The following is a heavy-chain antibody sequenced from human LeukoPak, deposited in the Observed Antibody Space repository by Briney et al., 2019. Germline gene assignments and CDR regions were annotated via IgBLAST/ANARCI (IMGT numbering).Heavy chain of an antibody. CDR1: RFSFSYFS. Sequence: GGSLRLSCAASRFSFSYFSMNWFRQAPGKGLEWLAFIRYDGSDSYYADSVKGRFTISRDNSKKTLYLQMDSLRTEDTAFYYCALIGVVIPPDTYDVWGQGTLVTVSS. V-gene: IGHV3-30*02. J-gene: IGHJ3*01. CDR2: IRYDGSDS. D-gene: IGHD2-21*01. CDR3: ALIGVVIPPDTYDV.